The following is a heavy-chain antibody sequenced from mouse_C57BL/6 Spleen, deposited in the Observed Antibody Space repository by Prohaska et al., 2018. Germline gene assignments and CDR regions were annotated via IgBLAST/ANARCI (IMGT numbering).Heavy chain of an antibody. J-gene: IGHJ3*01. V-gene: IGHV1-9*01. Sequence: LEWIGWVLPGSGSTNYNEKFNGKATFTADTSSNTAYMQLSSLTTEDSAIYYCTRTGFAYWGQGTLVTVSA. CDR3: TRTGFAY. CDR2: VLPGSGST.